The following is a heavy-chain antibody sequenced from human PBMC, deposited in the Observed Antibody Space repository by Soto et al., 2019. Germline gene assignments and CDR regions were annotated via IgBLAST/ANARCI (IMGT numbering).Heavy chain of an antibody. CDR2: ISGSGGST. Sequence: EVQLLESGGGLVQPGGSLRLSCAASGFTFSIYAMSWVRQAPGKGLEWVSAISGSGGSTYYADSVKGRFTISRDNSKNTLYLQMNSLRAEDTAVYYCAKDTRIVVVVAATHWGQGTLVTVSS. J-gene: IGHJ4*02. D-gene: IGHD2-15*01. CDR1: GFTFSIYA. V-gene: IGHV3-23*01. CDR3: AKDTRIVVVVAATH.